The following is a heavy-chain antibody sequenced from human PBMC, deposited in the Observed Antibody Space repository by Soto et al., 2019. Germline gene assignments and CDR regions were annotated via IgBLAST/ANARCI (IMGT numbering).Heavy chain of an antibody. J-gene: IGHJ4*02. Sequence: PSGTLSLTCTVSGASINSNVHCWGWVRQSPGKGLEWIASVFYTGSPYHNPSLESRVSISVDTSDNQFSLKVTSVTAADTGIYYCARHPFGGYAFDSWGQGTLVTVSS. CDR1: GASINSNVHC. V-gene: IGHV4-39*01. D-gene: IGHD3-16*01. CDR2: VFYTGSP. CDR3: ARHPFGGYAFDS.